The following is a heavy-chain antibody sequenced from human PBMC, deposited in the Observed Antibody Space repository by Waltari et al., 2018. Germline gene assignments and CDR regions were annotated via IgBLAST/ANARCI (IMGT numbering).Heavy chain of an antibody. CDR1: GGSFSGYY. J-gene: IGHJ4*02. V-gene: IGHV4-34*01. CDR2: INYSGNT. D-gene: IGHD6-13*01. CDR3: ARADIAATGAPFDC. Sequence: QVQLQQWGAGLLKPSETLSLTCAVYGGSFSGYYWSWIRQPPGKGLQWIGEINYSGNTYYNPSLKSRVTISVDPSKNQFSLKLTSMTAADTAIYYCARADIAATGAPFDCWGQGTLVTVSS.